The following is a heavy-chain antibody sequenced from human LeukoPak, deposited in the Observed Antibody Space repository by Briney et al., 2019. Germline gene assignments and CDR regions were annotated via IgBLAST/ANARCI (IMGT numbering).Heavy chain of an antibody. CDR1: GFTFSSHW. J-gene: IGHJ3*02. D-gene: IGHD5-18*01. CDR2: INSDGSST. V-gene: IGHV3-74*01. CDR3: ARVKIQADAFDI. Sequence: GGSLRLSCAASGFTFSSHWMHWVRQAPGRGLVWVSRINSDGSSTSYADSVKGRFTISRDNAKNSLYLQMNSLRAEDTAVYYCARVKIQADAFDIWGQGTMVTVSS.